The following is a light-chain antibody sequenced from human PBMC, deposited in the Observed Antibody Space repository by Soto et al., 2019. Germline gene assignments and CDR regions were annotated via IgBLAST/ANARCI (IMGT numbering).Light chain of an antibody. CDR2: DAS. CDR3: QQRSNWPLT. V-gene: IGKV3-11*01. J-gene: IGKJ4*01. CDR1: QSVGFY. Sequence: EIVLTQSPATLSLSPGERATLSCRASQSVGFYLAWYQQKPDQAPRLLIYDASNRATGIPARFSGSGSATGTDFTLTISSLEPEDFAVYYCQQRSNWPLTFGGGTKVETK.